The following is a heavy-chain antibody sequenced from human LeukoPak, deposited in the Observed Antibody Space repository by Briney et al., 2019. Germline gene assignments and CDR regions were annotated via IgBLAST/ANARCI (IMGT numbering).Heavy chain of an antibody. CDR2: IIPIFGTA. CDR1: GGTFSSYA. D-gene: IGHD6-6*01. CDR3: ARDTGSTILARLPFDI. Sequence: SVKVSCKASGGTFSSYAISWVRQAPGQGLEWMGGIIPIFGTANYAQKFQGRVTITADESTSTAYMELSSLRSEDTAVYYCARDTGSTILARLPFDIWGQGTMVTVSS. V-gene: IGHV1-69*13. J-gene: IGHJ3*02.